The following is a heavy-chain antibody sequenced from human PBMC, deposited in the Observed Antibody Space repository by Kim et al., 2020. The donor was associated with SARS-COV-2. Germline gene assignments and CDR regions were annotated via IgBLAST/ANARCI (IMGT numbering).Heavy chain of an antibody. CDR3: ARDRSPQRYYYGSGSYYNGETTSYYYYYGMDV. D-gene: IGHD3-10*01. CDR2: INPNSGGT. V-gene: IGHV1-2*04. CDR1: GYTFTGYY. Sequence: ASVKVSCKASGYTFTGYYMHWVRQAPGQGLEWMGWINPNSGGTNYAQKFQGWVTMTRDTSISTAYMELSRLRSDDTAVYYCARDRSPQRYYYGSGSYYNGETTSYYYYYGMDVWGQGTTVTVSS. J-gene: IGHJ6*02.